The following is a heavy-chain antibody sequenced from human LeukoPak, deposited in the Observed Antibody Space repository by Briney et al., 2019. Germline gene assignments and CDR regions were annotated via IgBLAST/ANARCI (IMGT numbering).Heavy chain of an antibody. V-gene: IGHV1-3*01. J-gene: IGHJ3*02. Sequence: GSSVKVSCKASGGTFSSYAMHWVRQAPGQRLEWMGWINAGNGNTKYSQKFQGRDTITRDTSASTAYMELSGLRSEDTAVYYCARRVPVSYDAFDIWGQGTMVTVSS. CDR2: INAGNGNT. D-gene: IGHD1-1*01. CDR3: ARRVPVSYDAFDI. CDR1: GGTFSSYA.